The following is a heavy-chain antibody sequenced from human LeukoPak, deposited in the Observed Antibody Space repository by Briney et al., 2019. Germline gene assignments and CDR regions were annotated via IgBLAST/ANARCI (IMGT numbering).Heavy chain of an antibody. J-gene: IGHJ4*02. D-gene: IGHD3-10*01. CDR3: ARDHPILLWFGERTYYIDY. CDR2: INSDGSST. CDR1: GFTFSSYW. Sequence: GGSLRLSCAASGFTFSSYWMHWVRQAPGKGLVWVSRINSDGSSTSYADSVKGRFTISRDNAKNTLYLQMNSLRAEDTAVYYCARDHPILLWFGERTYYIDYWGQGTLVTVSS. V-gene: IGHV3-74*01.